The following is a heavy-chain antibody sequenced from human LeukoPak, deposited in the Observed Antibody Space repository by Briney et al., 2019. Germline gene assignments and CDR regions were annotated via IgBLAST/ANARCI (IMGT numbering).Heavy chain of an antibody. CDR1: GFTFSTYT. Sequence: GGSLRLSCAASGFTFSTYTMNWVRQAPGKGLEWVSSISTGGSYIDYADSVKGRFTISRDNAKNSLYLQMNSLRAEDTAVYYCARGGIITSYAFEIWGQGAMVTVSS. CDR2: ISTGGSYI. J-gene: IGHJ3*02. CDR3: ARGGIITSYAFEI. D-gene: IGHD1-26*01. V-gene: IGHV3-21*01.